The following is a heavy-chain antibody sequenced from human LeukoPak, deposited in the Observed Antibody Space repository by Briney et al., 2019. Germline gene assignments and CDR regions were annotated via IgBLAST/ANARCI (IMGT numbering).Heavy chain of an antibody. CDR1: GFTFSSYA. V-gene: IGHV3-66*02. J-gene: IGHJ6*02. D-gene: IGHD6-6*01. CDR3: ARGFGKVAANVFGGYAMDV. CDR2: IYTGGST. Sequence: GRSLRLSCAASGFTFSSYAMHWVRQAPGKGLEWVSLIYTGGSTYYADSVKGRFTISRDNSKNTLYLQMNSLRPEDTAVYYCARGFGKVAANVFGGYAMDVWGQGTTVTVSS.